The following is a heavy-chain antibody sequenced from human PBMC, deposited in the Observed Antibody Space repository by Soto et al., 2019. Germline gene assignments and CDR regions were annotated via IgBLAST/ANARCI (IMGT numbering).Heavy chain of an antibody. CDR3: AAELGNTGYDGHDY. Sequence: QVQLVESGGGVVQPGRSLRLSCAASGLTFSRYAMHWVRQAPGKGLEWVAVIIYDGSNKHYADSVQGRXXXXXXXXXXXXXXXXXXXXXEDXXVYYCAAELGNTGYDGHDYWGXXT. D-gene: IGHD5-12*01. V-gene: IGHV3-30*04. J-gene: IGHJ4*01. CDR2: IIYDGSNK. CDR1: GLTFSRYA.